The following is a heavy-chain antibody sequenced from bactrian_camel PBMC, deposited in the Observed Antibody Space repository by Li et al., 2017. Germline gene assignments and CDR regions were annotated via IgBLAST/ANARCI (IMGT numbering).Heavy chain of an antibody. V-gene: IGHV3S54*01. D-gene: IGHD2*01. CDR3: ARIYSRYHALTY. Sequence: HVQLVESGGGSVQAGGSLKLSCAVSVSVYRYNSNTIGWFRQGPGKEREGVASIYTGAMSTRYADSVKGRFTISRSNAENTLYLQMDSLKIEDTAVYYCARIYSRYHALTYWGQGTQVTVS. J-gene: IGHJ4*01. CDR2: IYTGAMST. CDR1: VSVYRYNS.